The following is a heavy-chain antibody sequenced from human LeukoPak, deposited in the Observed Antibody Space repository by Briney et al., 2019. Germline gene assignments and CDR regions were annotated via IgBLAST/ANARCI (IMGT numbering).Heavy chain of an antibody. CDR3: AKDQGWQQLGGFDY. CDR2: ISYDGSNK. CDR1: GFTFSSYG. D-gene: IGHD6-13*01. J-gene: IGHJ4*02. V-gene: IGHV3-30*18. Sequence: GGSLRLSCAASGFTFSSYGMHWVRQAPGKGLEWVAVISYDGSNKYYADSVKGRFTISRDNSKNTLYLQMNSLRAEDTAVYYCAKDQGWQQLGGFDYWGQGTLVTVSS.